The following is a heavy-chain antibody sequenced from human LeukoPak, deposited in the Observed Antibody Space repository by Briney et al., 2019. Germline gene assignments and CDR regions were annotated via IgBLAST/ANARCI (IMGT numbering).Heavy chain of an antibody. V-gene: IGHV1-46*01. J-gene: IGHJ5*02. CDR3: ARHDFDLPMIYSFFAH. D-gene: IGHD3-3*01. CDR1: GYTFTKYY. Sequence: APVKVSCKASGYTFTKYYMNWVRQAPGQGLEWMGIMHPTGDSTNYAQKFQGRVTLTRDTSTGTFYMELSSLTSEDTAVYYCARHDFDLPMIYSFFAHWGQGTLVTVFS. CDR2: MHPTGDST.